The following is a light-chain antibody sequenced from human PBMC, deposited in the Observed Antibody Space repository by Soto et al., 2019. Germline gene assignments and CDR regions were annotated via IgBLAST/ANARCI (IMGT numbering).Light chain of an antibody. CDR2: GAS. J-gene: IGKJ5*01. Sequence: EIVMTQSPDTLSVSPGERASLSCRASQSVMTNLAWYQQKPGQAPRLLIYGASTRATGIPARFSGSGSGTEFTLTISSLEPEDFAIYYCQQRQYWPPITFGQGTRLEIK. CDR3: QQRQYWPPIT. CDR1: QSVMTN. V-gene: IGKV3-15*01.